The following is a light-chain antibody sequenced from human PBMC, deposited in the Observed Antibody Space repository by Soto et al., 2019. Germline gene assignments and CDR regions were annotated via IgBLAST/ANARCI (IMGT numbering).Light chain of an antibody. V-gene: IGKV1-27*01. CDR1: QDIGNN. CDR2: AAS. Sequence: DIPMTQSPSSLSASVGDRVVITCRASQDIGNNLAWYQQKPGRVPQLLIHAASTLQSGVPSRFSGSRSGPDFTLTISSLQPDDVASYYCQKYNGAPPWTFGQGTRVEIK. CDR3: QKYNGAPPWT. J-gene: IGKJ1*01.